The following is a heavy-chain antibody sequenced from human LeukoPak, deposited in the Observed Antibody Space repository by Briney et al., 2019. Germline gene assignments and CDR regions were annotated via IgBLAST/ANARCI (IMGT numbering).Heavy chain of an antibody. Sequence: GGSLRLSCAASGFTFSRYGMHWVRQAPGKGLEWVSAIYTGGSTYYADSVKGRFTISRDNSKNTLYLQMDSLRAEDTAVYYCTRGREGAGGYWGQGALVTVSS. CDR1: GFTFSRYG. CDR3: TRGREGAGGY. CDR2: IYTGGST. V-gene: IGHV3-NL1*01. D-gene: IGHD1-26*01. J-gene: IGHJ4*02.